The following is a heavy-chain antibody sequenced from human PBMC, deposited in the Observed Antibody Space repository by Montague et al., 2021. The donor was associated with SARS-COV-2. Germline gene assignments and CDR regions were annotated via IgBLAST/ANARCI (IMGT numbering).Heavy chain of an antibody. Sequence: SETRSLTCSISGGSISSFYLNWIRQSPGKALEWIGYVYYTGGTIYKPSLKSRATISVDTSKNQFSLTVGSVSAADTAVYYCARAGGGSSYNYYGLDVWGQGTTVTV. D-gene: IGHD2-15*01. CDR1: GGSISSFY. CDR3: ARAGGGSSYNYYGLDV. J-gene: IGHJ6*02. CDR2: VYYTGGT. V-gene: IGHV4-59*01.